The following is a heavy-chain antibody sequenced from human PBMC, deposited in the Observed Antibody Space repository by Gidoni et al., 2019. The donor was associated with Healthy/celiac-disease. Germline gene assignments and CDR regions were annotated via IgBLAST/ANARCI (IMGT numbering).Heavy chain of an antibody. V-gene: IGHV3-21*01. Sequence: EVQLVESGGGLIKPGGSLSLSCAASAFTFSSYSMNWLRQAPGKGLEWVSSISSSRSYIYYADSVKGRFTISRDNAKNSLYLQMNSLRAEDTAVYYGARDGGQWLVPVGMDVWGQGTTVTVS. CDR3: ARDGGQWLVPVGMDV. J-gene: IGHJ6*02. CDR1: AFTFSSYS. CDR2: ISSSRSYI. D-gene: IGHD6-19*01.